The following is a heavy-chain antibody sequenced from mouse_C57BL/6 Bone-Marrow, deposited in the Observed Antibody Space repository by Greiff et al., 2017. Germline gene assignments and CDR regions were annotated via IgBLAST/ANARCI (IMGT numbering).Heavy chain of an antibody. CDR3: ARYDYGNWYFDV. D-gene: IGHD2-4*01. CDR2: SYWDDDK. J-gene: IGHJ1*03. V-gene: IGHV8-12*01. CDR1: GFSLSTSGMG. Sequence: QVTLKESGPGILQPSQTLSLSCSSSGFSLSTSGMGVGWHRQPPGQGLEWLAHSYWDDDKRYNPSLKSRLTISKDTSRNQAFLKITSVDTADTATCYSARYDYGNWYFDVWGTGTTVPVSS.